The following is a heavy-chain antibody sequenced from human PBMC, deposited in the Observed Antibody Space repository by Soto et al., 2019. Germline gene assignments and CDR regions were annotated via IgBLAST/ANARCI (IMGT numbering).Heavy chain of an antibody. CDR2: ISYDGSNK. D-gene: IGHD2-15*01. V-gene: IGHV3-30-3*01. J-gene: IGHJ4*02. Sequence: SLRLSCAASGFTFSSYAMHWVRQAPGKGLEWVAVISYDGSNKYYADSVKGRFTISRDNSKNTLYLQMNSLRAEDTAVYYCARGADEDIVVVVAAQHLDYWGQGTLVTVSS. CDR1: GFTFSSYA. CDR3: ARGADEDIVVVVAAQHLDY.